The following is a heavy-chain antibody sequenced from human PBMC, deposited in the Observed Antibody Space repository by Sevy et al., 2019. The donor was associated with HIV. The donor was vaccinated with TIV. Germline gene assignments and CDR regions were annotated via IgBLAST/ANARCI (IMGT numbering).Heavy chain of an antibody. J-gene: IGHJ5*02. CDR2: IHYTGNT. CDR1: GGSISAYY. Sequence: SETLSLTCTVSGGSISAYYWSWIRQPPGKGLEWIGYIHYTGNTKYNPSLESRVTISVDTSKNQFSLKLSSVTAPDTAIYYCARAPPVRSGDDSLNWFAPWGQGTLVTVSS. CDR3: ARAPPVRSGDDSLNWFAP. V-gene: IGHV4-59*01. D-gene: IGHD5-12*01.